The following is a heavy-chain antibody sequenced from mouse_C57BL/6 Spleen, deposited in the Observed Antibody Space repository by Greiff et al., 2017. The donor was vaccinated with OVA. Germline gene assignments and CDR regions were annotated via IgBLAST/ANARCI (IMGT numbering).Heavy chain of an antibody. CDR1: GFTFSSYA. CDR3: TRDTGSHFDY. V-gene: IGHV5-9-1*02. D-gene: IGHD1-1*01. J-gene: IGHJ2*01. CDR2: ISSGGDYI. Sequence: EVQVVESGAGLVKPGGSLKLSCAASGFTFSSYAMSWVRQTPEKRLEWVAYISSGGDYIYYADTVKGRFTISRDNARNTLYLQMSSLKSEDTAMYYCTRDTGSHFDYWGQGTTLTVSS.